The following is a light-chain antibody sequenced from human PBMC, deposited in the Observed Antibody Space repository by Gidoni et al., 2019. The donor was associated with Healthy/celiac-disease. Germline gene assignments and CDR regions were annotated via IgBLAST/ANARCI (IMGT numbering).Light chain of an antibody. CDR2: GAS. Sequence: EIVLTQSPGTLSLSPGERATLSCRASQSVSSSYLAWYQQKPGQAPRLLIYGASSRATGIPDRFSGSGSGTDFTLTTSRLEPEDFAVYYCQRYGSSLLTFGGGTKVEIK. CDR1: QSVSSSY. V-gene: IGKV3-20*01. CDR3: QRYGSSLLT. J-gene: IGKJ4*01.